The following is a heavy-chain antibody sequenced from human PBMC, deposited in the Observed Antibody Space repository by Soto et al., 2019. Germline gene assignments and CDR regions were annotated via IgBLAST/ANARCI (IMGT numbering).Heavy chain of an antibody. D-gene: IGHD6-13*01. J-gene: IGHJ6*02. CDR1: GFTFDDYA. CDR3: AKAFFSSSSWWESYYYGMDV. Sequence: PGGSLRLSCAASGFTFDDYAMHWVRQAPGKGLEWVSGISWNSGSIGYADSVKGRFTISRDNAKNSLYLQMNSLRAEDTALYYCAKAFFSSSSWWESYYYGMDVWGQGTTVTVSS. V-gene: IGHV3-9*01. CDR2: ISWNSGSI.